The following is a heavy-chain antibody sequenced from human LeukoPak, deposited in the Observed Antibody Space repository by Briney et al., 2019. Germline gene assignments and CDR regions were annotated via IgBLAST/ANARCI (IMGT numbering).Heavy chain of an antibody. CDR2: IYYTGST. CDR1: GGSIDSYY. Sequence: PSETLSLTCTVSGGSIDSYYWSWIRQPPGKGLEWIGYIYYTGSTEYHPSLKSRVTISLDTSKNQFSLKLTSVTAADTAVYYCARDLRLTTIVVGPLDYWGQGTLVTVSS. V-gene: IGHV4-59*01. CDR3: ARDLRLTTIVVGPLDY. D-gene: IGHD3-22*01. J-gene: IGHJ4*02.